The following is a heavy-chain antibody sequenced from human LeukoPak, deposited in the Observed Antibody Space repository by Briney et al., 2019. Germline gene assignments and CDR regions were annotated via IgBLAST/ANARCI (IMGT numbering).Heavy chain of an antibody. Sequence: ASVKVSCKASGYTFTSYDINWVRQATGHGLEWMGWMNPNSGNTGYAQKFQGRVTITRNTSISTAYMELSSLRSEDTAVYYCARGRRGGSYRRAPYYYYYMDVWGKGTTVTVSS. CDR3: ARGRRGGSYRRAPYYYYYMDV. J-gene: IGHJ6*03. CDR2: MNPNSGNT. D-gene: IGHD1-26*01. V-gene: IGHV1-8*03. CDR1: GYTFTSYD.